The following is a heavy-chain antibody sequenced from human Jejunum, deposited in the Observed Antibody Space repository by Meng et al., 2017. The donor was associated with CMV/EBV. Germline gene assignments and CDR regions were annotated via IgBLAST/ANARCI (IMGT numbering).Heavy chain of an antibody. CDR3: ARNARGSGY. CDR2: IKQDGSEK. CDR1: GFTFSTYW. V-gene: IGHV3-7*01. Sequence: LSCAASGFTFSTYWMTWVRQAPGKGLEWVANIKQDGSEKYYVDFVKGRFTISRDNAKNSLFLQMNSLRAEDTAMYYCARNARGSGYWGQGTLVTVSS. D-gene: IGHD3-10*01. J-gene: IGHJ4*02.